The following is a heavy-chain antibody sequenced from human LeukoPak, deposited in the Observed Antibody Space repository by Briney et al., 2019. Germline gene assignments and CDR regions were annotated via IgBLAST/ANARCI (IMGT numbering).Heavy chain of an antibody. V-gene: IGHV3-23*01. D-gene: IGHD3-10*01. Sequence: GGSLRLSCAASGFTFSGYAMSWVRQAPGKGLEWVSAISGSGGSTYYADSVKGRFTISRDNSKNTLYLQMNSLRAEDAAVYYCAKSLGMVRGVIGDNWFDPWGQGTLVTVSS. CDR3: AKSLGMVRGVIGDNWFDP. CDR2: ISGSGGST. J-gene: IGHJ5*02. CDR1: GFTFSGYA.